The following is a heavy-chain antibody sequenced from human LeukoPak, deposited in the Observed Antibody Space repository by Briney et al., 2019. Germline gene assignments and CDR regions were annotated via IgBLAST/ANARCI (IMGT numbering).Heavy chain of an antibody. CDR1: GGSISSSSYY. J-gene: IGHJ4*02. CDR3: AREIDYDFWTGYSPYFDY. D-gene: IGHD3-3*01. Sequence: SETLSLTCTASGGSISSSSYYWGWIRQPPGQGLEWIGSIYYSGSTYYNPYLKSRVTISVDTSKNQFSLKLSSVTAEDTAVYYCAREIDYDFWTGYSPYFDYWGQGTLVTVSS. V-gene: IGHV4-39*07. CDR2: IYYSGST.